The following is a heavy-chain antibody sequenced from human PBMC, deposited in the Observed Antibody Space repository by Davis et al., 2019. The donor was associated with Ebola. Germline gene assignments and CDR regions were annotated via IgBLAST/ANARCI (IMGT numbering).Heavy chain of an antibody. V-gene: IGHV3-23*01. Sequence: GESLKISCAASGFIFTSYVMNWVRRAPGKGLEWVSTLGTSADTYYADSVKGRFTISRDNSKNTLHLQMNSLRVEDTAMYYCVKDTSNIWFDVWGQGTLVTVSA. CDR1: GFIFTSYV. CDR3: VKDTSNIWFDV. J-gene: IGHJ3*01. D-gene: IGHD2/OR15-2a*01. CDR2: LGTSADT.